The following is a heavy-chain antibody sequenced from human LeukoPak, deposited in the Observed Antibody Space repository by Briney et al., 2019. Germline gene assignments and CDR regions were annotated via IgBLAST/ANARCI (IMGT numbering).Heavy chain of an antibody. CDR3: ARSRFYFDY. J-gene: IGHJ4*02. V-gene: IGHV3-7*01. Sequence: GGSLRLSCTTSGFNFRAYWMGWVRQAPGKGLEWVAKIKPDGSEKDHVDSVKGRFTISRDNAKNSLYLQLNSLSAEDTAVYYCARSRFYFDYWGQGTLVTVSS. CDR1: GFNFRAYW. CDR2: IKPDGSEK.